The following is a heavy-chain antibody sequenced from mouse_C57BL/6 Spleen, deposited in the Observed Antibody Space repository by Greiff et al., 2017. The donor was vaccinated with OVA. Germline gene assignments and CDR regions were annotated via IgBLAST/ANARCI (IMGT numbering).Heavy chain of an antibody. Sequence: VQLQQSGAELVRPGSSVKLSCKASGYTFTSYWMHWVKQRPIQGLEWIGNIDPSDSETHYNQKFKDKATLTVDKSSSTAYMQLSSLTSEDSAVYYCARSGTGTDWYFDVWGTGTTVTVSS. J-gene: IGHJ1*03. D-gene: IGHD4-1*01. V-gene: IGHV1-52*01. CDR2: IDPSDSET. CDR1: GYTFTSYW. CDR3: ARSGTGTDWYFDV.